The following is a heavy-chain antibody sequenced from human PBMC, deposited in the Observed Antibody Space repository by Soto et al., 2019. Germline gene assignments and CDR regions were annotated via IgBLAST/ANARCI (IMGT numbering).Heavy chain of an antibody. J-gene: IGHJ4*02. CDR2: IIPIFGTA. Sequence: SVKVSCKASGGTFSSYAISWVRQAPGQGLEWMGGIIPIFGTANYAQKFQGRVTITADESTSTAYMELSSLRSEDTAVYYCARGWNYYDSSGYRQYFDYWGQGTLVTVSS. V-gene: IGHV1-69*13. CDR3: ARGWNYYDSSGYRQYFDY. CDR1: GGTFSSYA. D-gene: IGHD3-22*01.